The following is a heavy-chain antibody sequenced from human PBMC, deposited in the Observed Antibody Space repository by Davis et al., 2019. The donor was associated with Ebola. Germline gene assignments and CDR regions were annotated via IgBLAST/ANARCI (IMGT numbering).Heavy chain of an antibody. D-gene: IGHD5-18*01. V-gene: IGHV4-61*08. CDR2: IDHSGST. J-gene: IGHJ5*02. Sequence: PSETLSLTCTVSGGSISSGDYYWSWIRQPPGKGLEWIGEIDHSGSTNYNPSLKSRVTISVDTSKNQFSLKLSSVTAADTAVYYCARDLYSYGPNWFDPWGQGTLVTVSS. CDR1: GGSISSGDYY. CDR3: ARDLYSYGPNWFDP.